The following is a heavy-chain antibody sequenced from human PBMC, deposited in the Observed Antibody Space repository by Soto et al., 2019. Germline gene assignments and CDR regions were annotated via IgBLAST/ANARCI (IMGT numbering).Heavy chain of an antibody. CDR2: ISAYNGNT. D-gene: IGHD3-22*01. CDR3: ARGPSYYYDSSGYYVPRYYYGMDV. J-gene: IGHJ6*02. V-gene: IGHV1-18*01. Sequence: ASVKVSCKASGYTFTSYGVSWVRQAPGQGLEWMGWISAYNGNTNYAQKLQGRVTMTTDTSTSTAYMELRSLRSDDTAVYYCARGPSYYYDSSGYYVPRYYYGMDVWGQGTTVTVS. CDR1: GYTFTSYG.